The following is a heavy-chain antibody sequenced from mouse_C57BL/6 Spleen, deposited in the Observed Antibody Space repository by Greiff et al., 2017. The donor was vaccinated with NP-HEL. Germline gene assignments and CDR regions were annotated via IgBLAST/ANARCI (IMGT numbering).Heavy chain of an antibody. CDR1: GFTFSDYG. CDR2: ISSGSSTI. J-gene: IGHJ3*01. CDR3: ARQNYYGSSPWFAY. Sequence: DVKLVESGGGLVKPGGSLKLSCAASGFTFSDYGMHWVRQAPEKGLEWVAYISSGSSTIYYADTVKGRFTISRDNAKNTLFLQMTSLRSEDTAMYYCARQNYYGSSPWFAYWGQGTLVTVSA. V-gene: IGHV5-17*01. D-gene: IGHD1-1*01.